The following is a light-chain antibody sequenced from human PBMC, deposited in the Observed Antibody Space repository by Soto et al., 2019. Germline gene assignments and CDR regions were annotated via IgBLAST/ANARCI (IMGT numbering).Light chain of an antibody. Sequence: QSVLTQPPSASGTPGQRVTISCSGSGSSIGTNTVNWYRQLPGTAPKLLIYGNNQRPSGVPDRFSGSKSGTSASLAISGLQSEAEAEYYCAAWDGSLNKVLFGGGTKVTV. V-gene: IGLV1-44*01. CDR2: GNN. CDR3: AAWDGSLNKVL. CDR1: GSSIGTNT. J-gene: IGLJ2*01.